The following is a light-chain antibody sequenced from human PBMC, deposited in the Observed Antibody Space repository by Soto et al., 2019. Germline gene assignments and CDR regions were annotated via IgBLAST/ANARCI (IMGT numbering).Light chain of an antibody. J-gene: IGKJ1*01. Sequence: IVVTQSPVTPSLSLGETATPPCGHSQSVRNYLAWYQQKPAQAPRLIIYGAYSRATGIPDRFSGSGCGTEFTLPISSLQSEDFAVYDGQQYEYWPPWPFCQGTKVDIK. CDR3: QQYEYWPPWP. CDR1: QSVRNY. V-gene: IGKV3-15*01. CDR2: GAY.